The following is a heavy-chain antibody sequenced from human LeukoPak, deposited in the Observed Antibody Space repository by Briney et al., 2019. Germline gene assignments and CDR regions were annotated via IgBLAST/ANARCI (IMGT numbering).Heavy chain of an antibody. CDR3: ARDSSGDYYYYYGMDV. D-gene: IGHD3-22*01. CDR1: GVSISSGDYY. V-gene: IGHV3-66*01. J-gene: IGHJ6*02. CDR2: IYSGGST. Sequence: LSLTCTVSGVSISSGDYYWSWIRQPPGKGLEWVSVIYSGGSTYYADSVKGRFTISRDNSKNTLYLQMNSLRAEDTAVYYCARDSSGDYYYYYGMDVWGQGTTVTVSS.